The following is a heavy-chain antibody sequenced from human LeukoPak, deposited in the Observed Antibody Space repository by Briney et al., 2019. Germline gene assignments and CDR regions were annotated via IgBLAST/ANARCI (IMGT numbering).Heavy chain of an antibody. Sequence: TSETLPLTCTVSGDSISSFFWSWIRQPAGKGLEWIGRIHGSGSTNYNPSLRSRATMSVDTSKNQFSLKLNSVTAADTAVYYCAKWHIENLVRWFDPWGQGTLVTVSS. CDR2: IHGSGST. D-gene: IGHD2-21*01. J-gene: IGHJ5*02. V-gene: IGHV4-4*07. CDR1: GDSISSFF. CDR3: AKWHIENLVRWFDP.